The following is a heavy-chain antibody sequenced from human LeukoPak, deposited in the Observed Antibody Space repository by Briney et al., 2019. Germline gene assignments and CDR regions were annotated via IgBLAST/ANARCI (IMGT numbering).Heavy chain of an antibody. CDR3: ARGGEGTENYDYVWGSYPFDY. D-gene: IGHD3-16*01. V-gene: IGHV1-18*01. Sequence: GASVKVSCKASGYTFTSYGIRWVRQAPGQGLEWMGWISAYNGNTNYAQKLQGRVTMTTDTSTSTAYMELRSLRSDDTAVYYCARGGEGTENYDYVWGSYPFDYWGQGTLVTVSS. J-gene: IGHJ4*02. CDR1: GYTFTSYG. CDR2: ISAYNGNT.